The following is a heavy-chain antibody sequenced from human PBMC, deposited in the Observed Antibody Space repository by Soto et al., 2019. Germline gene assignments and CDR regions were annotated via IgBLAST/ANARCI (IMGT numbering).Heavy chain of an antibody. D-gene: IGHD3-22*01. CDR2: IFPSDSDT. CDR3: ARKDKSGYFNWFDP. V-gene: IGHV5-51*01. Sequence: LTICCISAGYIFPSYWIAWLRQMPGKGLEWMGIIFPSDSDTRYSPSFQGQVTISADRSTSTVFLQWASLKASDTAVYFCARKDKSGYFNWFDPWGQGTMVTVSS. J-gene: IGHJ5*02. CDR1: GYIFPSYW.